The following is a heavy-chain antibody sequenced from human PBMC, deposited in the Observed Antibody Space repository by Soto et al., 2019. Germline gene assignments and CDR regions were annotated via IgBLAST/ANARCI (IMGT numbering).Heavy chain of an antibody. CDR2: IYYSGST. CDR3: ARGTGQWLALDY. Sequence: QVQLQESDPGLVKPSETLSLTCTVSGGSVSSGSYYWSWIRQPPGKGLEWIGYIYYSGSTNYNPSLKSRVTISVDTSKNQFSLKLSSVTAADTAVYYCARGTGQWLALDYWGQGTLVTVSS. V-gene: IGHV4-61*01. J-gene: IGHJ4*02. D-gene: IGHD6-19*01. CDR1: GGSVSSGSYY.